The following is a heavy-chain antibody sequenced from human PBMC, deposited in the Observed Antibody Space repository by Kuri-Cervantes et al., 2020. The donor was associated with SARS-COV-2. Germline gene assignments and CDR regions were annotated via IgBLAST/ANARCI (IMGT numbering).Heavy chain of an antibody. CDR2: IRYDGSNK. D-gene: IGHD6-13*01. V-gene: IGHV3-30*02. Sequence: GESLKISCAASGFTFSGYGMHWVRQAPGKGLEWVAFIRYDGSNKYYADSVKGRFTISRDNSKNTLYLQMNSLRAEDTAVYYCAKDRKQIAAAGLDYWGQGTLVTVSS. CDR1: GFTFSGYG. CDR3: AKDRKQIAAAGLDY. J-gene: IGHJ4*02.